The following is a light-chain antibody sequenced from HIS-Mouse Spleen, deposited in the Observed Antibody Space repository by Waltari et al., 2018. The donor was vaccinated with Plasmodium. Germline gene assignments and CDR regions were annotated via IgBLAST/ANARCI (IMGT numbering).Light chain of an antibody. CDR1: ALQKKY. CDR2: EDS. J-gene: IGLJ3*02. CDR3: YSTDSSGNHRV. Sequence: SYELTQPPSGSVSPGQTARITCSGDALQKKYDYWYQQKSGQAPVLVIYEDSKRPPGIPERFSGSSSGTMATLTISGAQVEDEADYYCYSTDSSGNHRVFGGGTKLTVL. V-gene: IGLV3-10*01.